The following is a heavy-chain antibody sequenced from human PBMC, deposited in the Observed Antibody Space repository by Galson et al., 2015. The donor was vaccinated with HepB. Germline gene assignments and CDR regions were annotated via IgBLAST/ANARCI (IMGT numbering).Heavy chain of an antibody. CDR2: IYHSGST. J-gene: IGHJ6*04. D-gene: IGHD1-7*01. CDR1: GGSISSGGYS. V-gene: IGHV4-30-2*01. Sequence: TLSLTCAVSGGSISSGGYSWSWIRQPPGKGLEWIGYIYHSGSTYYNPSLKSRVTISVDRSKNQFSLKLSSVTAADTAVYYCARAGITGTIAMDVWGKGTTVTVSS. CDR3: ARAGITGTIAMDV.